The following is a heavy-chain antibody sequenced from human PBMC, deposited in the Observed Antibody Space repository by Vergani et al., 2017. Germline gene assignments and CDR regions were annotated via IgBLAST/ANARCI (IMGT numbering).Heavy chain of an antibody. CDR1: GGSITSGSFY. Sequence: QVQLHESGPGLVKPSQTLSLTCTVPGGSITSGSFYWSWIRQPAGKGLEWIGRIHSSGTTNYNPSLNSRVTLSVDTSKNQLSLRMTSVTAADTAVYYCARDSWTSELRGVYWFDTWGQGTLVSVSS. CDR3: ARDSWTSELRGVYWFDT. V-gene: IGHV4-61*02. J-gene: IGHJ5*02. D-gene: IGHD3-10*01. CDR2: IHSSGTT.